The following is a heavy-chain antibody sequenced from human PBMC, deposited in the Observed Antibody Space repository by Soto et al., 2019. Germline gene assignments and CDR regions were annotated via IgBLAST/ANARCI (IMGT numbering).Heavy chain of an antibody. V-gene: IGHV1-18*01. Sequence: QVQLVQSGAEVKKPGASVKVSCKASGYTFTSYGISWVRQAPGQGLEWMGWISAYNGNTNYAQKLQGRVTMTTDTPTSTAYMELRSLRSDDTAGYYCATIGYLDWLPRGANWLDPGAREPWSPSPQ. CDR2: ISAYNGNT. CDR3: ATIGYLDWLPRGANWLDP. J-gene: IGHJ5*02. CDR1: GYTFTSYG. D-gene: IGHD3-9*01.